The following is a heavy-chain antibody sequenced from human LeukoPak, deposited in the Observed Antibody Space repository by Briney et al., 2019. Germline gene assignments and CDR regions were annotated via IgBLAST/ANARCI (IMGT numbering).Heavy chain of an antibody. D-gene: IGHD4-11*01. CDR3: TNGGRGTTVTTYCHY. J-gene: IGHJ4*02. CDR2: ISYDGNIK. CDR1: GFMFTNYG. V-gene: IGHV3-30*18. Sequence: GRTLRLSCATSGFMFTNYGMHWIRQAPGRGREWVAVISYDGNIKYYEDSVKGRFTISRDNAKNTLYLEMNSLTPDDTAVYYCTNGGRGTTVTTYCHYCGQGTLVTVSS.